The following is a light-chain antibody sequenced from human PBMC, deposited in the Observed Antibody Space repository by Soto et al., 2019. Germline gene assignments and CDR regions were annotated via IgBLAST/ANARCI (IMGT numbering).Light chain of an antibody. CDR1: QDISNY. CDR3: QQLNSYPFT. V-gene: IGKV1-9*01. Sequence: DIQLTQSPSFLSASVGDRVTITCRASQDISNYLAWYQQEPGKAPKLLIYAASTLQSGVPSRFSGSGSGTEFTLTISSLQPEDFATYDGQQLNSYPFTFGQGTRLEIK. J-gene: IGKJ5*01. CDR2: AAS.